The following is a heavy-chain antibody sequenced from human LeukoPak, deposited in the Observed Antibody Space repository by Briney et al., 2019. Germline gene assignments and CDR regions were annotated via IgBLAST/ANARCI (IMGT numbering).Heavy chain of an antibody. Sequence: GTLSLTCAVSGGSISSSKWWSWVRQPPGKGLEWVSVIYSGGSTYYADSVKGTFTISRDNSKNTLYLQMNSLRAEDTAVYYCARPPDSRTPYDYWGQGTLVTVSS. J-gene: IGHJ4*02. V-gene: IGHV3-66*04. CDR1: GGSISSSKW. D-gene: IGHD3-22*01. CDR3: ARPPDSRTPYDY. CDR2: IYSGGST.